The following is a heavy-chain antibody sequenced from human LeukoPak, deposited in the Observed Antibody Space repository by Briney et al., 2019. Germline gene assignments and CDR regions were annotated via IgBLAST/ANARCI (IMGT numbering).Heavy chain of an antibody. J-gene: IGHJ4*02. V-gene: IGHV3-43*01. CDR3: VKEFRLGELSLYRGGGIDY. CDR2: ISWDGGST. CDR1: GFTFDDYT. D-gene: IGHD3-16*02. Sequence: GGSLRLSCAASGFTFDDYTMHWVRQAPGKGLEWVSLISWDGGSTYYADSVKGRFTISRDNSKNSLYLQMNGLRTEDTALYYCVKEFRLGELSLYRGGGIDYWGQGTLVTVSS.